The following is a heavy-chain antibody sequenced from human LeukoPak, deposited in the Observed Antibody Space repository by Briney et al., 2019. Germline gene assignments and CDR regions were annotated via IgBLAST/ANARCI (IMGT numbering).Heavy chain of an antibody. V-gene: IGHV4-31*03. J-gene: IGHJ3*02. CDR2: IYYSGST. D-gene: IGHD1-26*01. CDR3: ARDPTSGSYGQGDALDI. Sequence: SQTLSLTCTVSGGSISSGGYYWSWIRQHPGKGLEWIGYIYYSGSTYYNPSLKSRVTISVDTSKNQFSLKLSSVTAADTAVYYCARDPTSGSYGQGDALDIWGQGTMVTVSS. CDR1: GGSISSGGYY.